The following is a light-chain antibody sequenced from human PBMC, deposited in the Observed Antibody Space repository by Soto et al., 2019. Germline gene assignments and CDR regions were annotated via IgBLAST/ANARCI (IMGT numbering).Light chain of an antibody. CDR1: SGSIASNY. CDR2: EDN. V-gene: IGLV6-57*04. CDR3: QSYDSSNLYV. Sequence: NFMLTQPDSVSESPGKTVTISCTRSSGSIASNYVQWYQQRPGSAPTTVIYEDNQRPSGVPDRFSGSIDSSSNSASLTISGLKTEDEADYYCQSYDSSNLYVFGTGTKANVL. J-gene: IGLJ1*01.